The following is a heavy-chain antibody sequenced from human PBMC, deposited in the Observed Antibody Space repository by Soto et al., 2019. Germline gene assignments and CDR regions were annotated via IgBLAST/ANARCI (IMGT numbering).Heavy chain of an antibody. D-gene: IGHD6-19*01. CDR2: ISWNSGSI. Sequence: SLRLSCAASGFTFDDYAMHWVRQAPGKGLEWVSGISWNSGSIGYADSVKGRFTISRDNAKNSLYLQMNSLRAEDTALYYCARGRIAVAGERSYFDYWGQGTLVTVSS. J-gene: IGHJ4*02. V-gene: IGHV3-9*01. CDR3: ARGRIAVAGERSYFDY. CDR1: GFTFDDYA.